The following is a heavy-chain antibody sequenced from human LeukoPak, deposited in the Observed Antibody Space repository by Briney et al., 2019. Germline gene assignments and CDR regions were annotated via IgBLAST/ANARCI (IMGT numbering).Heavy chain of an antibody. J-gene: IGHJ4*02. CDR2: IYYSGST. D-gene: IGHD3-16*02. Sequence: PSETLSLTCTVSGGSISSYYWSWIRQPPGKGLEWIGYIYYSGSTNYNPSLKSRVTIPVDTSKNQFSLKLSSVTAADTAVYYCARRAYGYVWGSYRYYFGYWGQGTLVTVSS. V-gene: IGHV4-59*08. CDR3: ARRAYGYVWGSYRYYFGY. CDR1: GGSISSYY.